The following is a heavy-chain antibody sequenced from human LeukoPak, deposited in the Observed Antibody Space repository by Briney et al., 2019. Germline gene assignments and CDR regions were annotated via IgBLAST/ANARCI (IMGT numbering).Heavy chain of an antibody. Sequence: PGGSLRLSCAASGFTFSSYEMNWVRQAPGKGLEWVSFISSSGTTIYYADSVRGRFTISRDNAKNSLYLQMNSLRAEDTAVYYCARSGGTGGVWGQGTLVTVSS. CDR1: GFTFSSYE. V-gene: IGHV3-48*03. CDR2: ISSSGTTI. J-gene: IGHJ4*02. CDR3: ARSGGTGGV. D-gene: IGHD3-3*01.